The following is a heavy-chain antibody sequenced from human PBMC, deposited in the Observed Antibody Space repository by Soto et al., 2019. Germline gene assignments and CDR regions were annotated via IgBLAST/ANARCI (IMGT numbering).Heavy chain of an antibody. CDR1: GGSFSGYY. Sequence: QVQLQQWGAGLLKPSETLSLTCAVYGGSFSGYYWSWIRQPPGKGLEWIGEINHSGSTNYNPSLKSRVTISVDTSKNQFSLKLSSVTAADTAVYYCARGPYTYSSSWHGGYWFDPWGQGTLFTVSS. V-gene: IGHV4-34*01. J-gene: IGHJ5*02. D-gene: IGHD6-13*01. CDR2: INHSGST. CDR3: ARGPYTYSSSWHGGYWFDP.